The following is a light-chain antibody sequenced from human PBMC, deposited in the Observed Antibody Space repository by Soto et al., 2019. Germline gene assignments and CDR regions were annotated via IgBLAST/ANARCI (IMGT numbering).Light chain of an antibody. V-gene: IGKV1-5*03. CDR3: QRYNSYPWT. Sequence: DIQMTQSPSTLSASVGDRVTITCRASQSISSWLAWYQQKQGKAPKLLIYKASSLESGVPSRFSGSGSGTEFTLTISSLQPDDFATYYCQRYNSYPWTFGQGTKVEIK. J-gene: IGKJ1*01. CDR2: KAS. CDR1: QSISSW.